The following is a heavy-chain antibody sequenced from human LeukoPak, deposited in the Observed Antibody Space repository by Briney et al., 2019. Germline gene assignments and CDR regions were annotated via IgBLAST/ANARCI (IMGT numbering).Heavy chain of an antibody. V-gene: IGHV3-15*01. CDR2: IKSKTDGGTT. CDR1: GFTFSNAW. CDR3: AKVPDYSNYVFLTNYYYYMDV. D-gene: IGHD4-11*01. Sequence: GGSLRLSCAASGFTFSNAWMSWVRQAPGKGLEWVGRIKSKTDGGTTDYAAPVKGRFTISRDDSKNTLYLQMNSLKTEDTAVYYCAKVPDYSNYVFLTNYYYYMDVWGKGTTVTVSS. J-gene: IGHJ6*03.